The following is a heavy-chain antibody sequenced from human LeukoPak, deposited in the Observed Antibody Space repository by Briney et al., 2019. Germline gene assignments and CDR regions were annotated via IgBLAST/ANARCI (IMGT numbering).Heavy chain of an antibody. D-gene: IGHD2-21*02. CDR3: ARDATRGGDNDY. Sequence: PGGSLRLSCAASGFTFDNYAMHWVRQAPGKGLEWVSGISWNSCSIGYADSVKGRFTISRDNSKNSLYLQMSSLRADDTAVYYCARDATRGGDNDYWGQGTRVIVSS. J-gene: IGHJ4*02. CDR1: GFTFDNYA. V-gene: IGHV3-9*01. CDR2: ISWNSCSI.